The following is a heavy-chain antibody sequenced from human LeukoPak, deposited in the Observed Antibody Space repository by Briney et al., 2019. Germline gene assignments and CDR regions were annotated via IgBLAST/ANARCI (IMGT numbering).Heavy chain of an antibody. CDR1: GYTLTELS. V-gene: IGHV1-24*01. CDR2: FDPEDGET. J-gene: IGHJ6*02. D-gene: IGHD6-6*01. Sequence: ASVKVSCKVSGYTLTELSVHWVRPAPGKGLAWMGGFDPEDGETIHAQKFQGRVTMTEDTSTDTVYMELSSLRSEDTAVYYCATRMGQLVQYNYYGMDVWGQGTTVTVSS. CDR3: ATRMGQLVQYNYYGMDV.